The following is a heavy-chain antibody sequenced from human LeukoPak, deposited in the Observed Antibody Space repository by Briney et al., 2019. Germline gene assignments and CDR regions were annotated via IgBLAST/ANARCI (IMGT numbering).Heavy chain of an antibody. Sequence: VASVTVSCKASGYTFTGNYMHWVRQAPGQGLEWMGWINPNSGGTNYAQKFQGWVTMTRDTSISTAYMELSRLRSDDTAVYYCARVRAAAAGTWYYFDYWGQGTLVAVSS. D-gene: IGHD6-13*01. CDR3: ARVRAAAAGTWYYFDY. CDR2: INPNSGGT. J-gene: IGHJ4*02. CDR1: GYTFTGNY. V-gene: IGHV1-2*04.